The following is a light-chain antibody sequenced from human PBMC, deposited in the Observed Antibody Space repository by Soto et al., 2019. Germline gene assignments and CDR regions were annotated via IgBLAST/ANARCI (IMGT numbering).Light chain of an antibody. CDR1: QSVSSRS. CDR2: DAS. CDR3: QQYNNWAET. Sequence: FFSGEKANLSCRASQSVSSRSLAWYQQKSGQAPRLLISDASNRAADIPDRFSGSGSGTDFTLTINRLEPEDFAVYYCQQYNNWAETVGQGTKVDIK. J-gene: IGKJ1*01. V-gene: IGKV3D-20*02.